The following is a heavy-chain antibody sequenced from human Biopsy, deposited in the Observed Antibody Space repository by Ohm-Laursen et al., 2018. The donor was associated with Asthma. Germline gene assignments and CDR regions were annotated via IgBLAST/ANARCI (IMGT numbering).Heavy chain of an antibody. Sequence: ASVKVSCKASGYTFTSYYMHWVRQAPGQGLEWMGIINPSGGSTSYAQKFQGRVTITRDTSASTAYMELSSLRSEDTAVYYCARTYYDFLTGQVNDAFAIWGQGTMVTDSS. CDR3: ARTYYDFLTGQVNDAFAI. CDR1: GYTFTSYY. CDR2: INPSGGST. D-gene: IGHD3-9*01. V-gene: IGHV1-46*01. J-gene: IGHJ3*02.